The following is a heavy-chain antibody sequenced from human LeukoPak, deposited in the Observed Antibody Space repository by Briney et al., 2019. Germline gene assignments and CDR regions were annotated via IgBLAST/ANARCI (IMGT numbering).Heavy chain of an antibody. CDR3: ARGSVAGTLDY. CDR2: ISYSGNT. V-gene: IGHV4-59*01. D-gene: IGHD6-19*01. Sequence: SETLSPTCTVSGGSISTYYWSWIRQPPGKGLEWIGYISYSGNTNYNPSLKSRVTISLDTSKNQFSLKLSSVTAADTAVYYCARGSVAGTLDYWGQGTLVTVSS. J-gene: IGHJ4*02. CDR1: GGSISTYY.